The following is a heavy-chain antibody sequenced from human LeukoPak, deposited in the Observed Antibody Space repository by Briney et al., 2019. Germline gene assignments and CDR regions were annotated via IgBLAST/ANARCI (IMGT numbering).Heavy chain of an antibody. CDR2: IKQDGSEK. V-gene: IGHV3-7*03. Sequence: PGGSLRLSCAASGFTFSSYWMGWVRQAPGKGLEWVANIKQDGSEKYYVDSVRGRFTISRDNSKNTLYLQMNRLRVEDAAVYYCARAPVTSCRGAFCYPFDYWGQGTLVTVSS. CDR3: ARAPVTSCRGAFCYPFDY. J-gene: IGHJ4*02. D-gene: IGHD2-15*01. CDR1: GFTFSSYW.